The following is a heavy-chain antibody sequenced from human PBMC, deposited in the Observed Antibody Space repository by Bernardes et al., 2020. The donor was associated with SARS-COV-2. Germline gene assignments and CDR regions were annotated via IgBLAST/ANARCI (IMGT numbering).Heavy chain of an antibody. V-gene: IGHV4-39*01. CDR1: GFSITSISYY. CDR2: IYYSGTT. Sequence: SEPLSLTCTVSGFSITSISYYWAWLLQPPGKGLEWFGTIYYSGTTYYNPSLKSRVSISIDTSKNQFSLRLSSVTAADTAVYYCASDSYHILTGYVNAFDIWGQGTMVTVSS. CDR3: ASDSYHILTGYVNAFDI. D-gene: IGHD3-9*01. J-gene: IGHJ3*02.